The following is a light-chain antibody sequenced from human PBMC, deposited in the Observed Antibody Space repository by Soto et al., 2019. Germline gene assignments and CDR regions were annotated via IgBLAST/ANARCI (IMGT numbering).Light chain of an antibody. Sequence: QPVLAQPPSASASLGASVTLTCTLSSGYSNYKVDWYQQRPGKGPRFVMRVGTGGIVGSKGGGIPDRFSVLGSGLNRYLTFKSIQEEGGSDYHCGADHGSGSNFVSYVFGTGTKVTVL. CDR1: SGYSNYK. V-gene: IGLV9-49*01. CDR3: GADHGSGSNFVSYV. CDR2: VGTGGIVG. J-gene: IGLJ1*01.